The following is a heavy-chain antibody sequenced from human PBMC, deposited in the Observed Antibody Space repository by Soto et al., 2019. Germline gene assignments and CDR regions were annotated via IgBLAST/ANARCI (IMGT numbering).Heavy chain of an antibody. D-gene: IGHD3-22*01. Sequence: QVQLVQSGAEVKKPGSSVKVSCKASGGTFSSYTISWVRQAPGQGLEWMGRIIPILGIANYAQKFQGRVTXXAXKXXSTAYMELSSLRSEDTAVYYCARNPDAITMINFDYWGQGTLVTVSS. CDR2: IIPILGIA. V-gene: IGHV1-69*02. CDR3: ARNPDAITMINFDY. CDR1: GGTFSSYT. J-gene: IGHJ4*02.